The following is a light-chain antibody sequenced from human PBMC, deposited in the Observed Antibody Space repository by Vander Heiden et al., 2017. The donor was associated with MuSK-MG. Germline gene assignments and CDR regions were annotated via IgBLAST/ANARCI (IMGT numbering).Light chain of an antibody. CDR3: QQYYSTPPT. Sequence: DILMTKSPDSLAVSLGERATINCKSSQSVLYSSNNKNYLAWYQQKPGQPPKLLIYWASTRESGVPDRFSGSGSGTDFTLTISSLQAEDVAVYYCQQYYSTPPTFGGGTKVEIK. CDR2: WAS. CDR1: QSVLYSSNNKNY. V-gene: IGKV4-1*01. J-gene: IGKJ4*01.